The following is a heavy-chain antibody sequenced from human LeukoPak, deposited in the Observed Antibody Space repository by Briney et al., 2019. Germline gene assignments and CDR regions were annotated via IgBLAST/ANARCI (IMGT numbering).Heavy chain of an antibody. Sequence: GRSLRLSCAASGFTFSSYSMNWVRQAPGKGLEWVSSISSSSSYIYYADSVKGRFTISRDNAKNSLYLQMNSLRAEDTAVYYCANSAGFLDNWFDPWGQGTLVTVSS. D-gene: IGHD1-26*01. CDR2: ISSSSSYI. V-gene: IGHV3-21*01. CDR3: ANSAGFLDNWFDP. CDR1: GFTFSSYS. J-gene: IGHJ5*02.